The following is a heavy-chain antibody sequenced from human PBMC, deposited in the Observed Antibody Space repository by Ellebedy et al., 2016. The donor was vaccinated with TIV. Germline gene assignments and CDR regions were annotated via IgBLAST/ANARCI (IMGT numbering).Heavy chain of an antibody. CDR3: ARDPSVAGRFDP. J-gene: IGHJ5*02. CDR1: GGSISSYY. Sequence: SETLSLTXTVSGGSISSYYWSWIRQPAGKGLEWIGRIYTSGSTNYNPSLKSRVTMSVDTSKNQFSLKLSSVTAADTAVYYCARDPSVAGRFDPWGQGTLVTVSS. D-gene: IGHD6-19*01. CDR2: IYTSGST. V-gene: IGHV4-4*07.